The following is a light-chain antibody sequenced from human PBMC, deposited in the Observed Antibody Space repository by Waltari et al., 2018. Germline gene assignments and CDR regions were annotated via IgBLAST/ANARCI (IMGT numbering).Light chain of an antibody. J-gene: IGKJ4*01. CDR2: GAS. CDR1: QSVSNNY. Sequence: EIVLTQSPGTLSLSPGERATLSCRASQSVSNNYLNWYQQKPGQAPRLLIHGASSRATGIAERFSGSGSGTDFTLTISRLEPEDFAVYYCQQYDGIVLTFGGGTMVEI. CDR3: QQYDGIVLT. V-gene: IGKV3-20*01.